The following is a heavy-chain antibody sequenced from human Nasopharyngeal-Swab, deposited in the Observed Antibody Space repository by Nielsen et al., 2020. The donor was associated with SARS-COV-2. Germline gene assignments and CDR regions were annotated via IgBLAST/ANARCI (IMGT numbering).Heavy chain of an antibody. J-gene: IGHJ6*02. CDR1: GFTFSSYG. V-gene: IGHV3-30*18. Sequence: GGSLRLSCAASGFTFSSYGMHWVRQAPGKGLEWVAVISYDGSNKYYADSVKGRFTISGDNSKNTLYLQMNSLRAEDTAVYYCAKATYYDFWRYGMDVWGQGTTVTVSS. D-gene: IGHD3-3*01. CDR2: ISYDGSNK. CDR3: AKATYYDFWRYGMDV.